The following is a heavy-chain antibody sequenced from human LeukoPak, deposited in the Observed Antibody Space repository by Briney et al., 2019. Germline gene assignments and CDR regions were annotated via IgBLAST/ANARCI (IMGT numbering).Heavy chain of an antibody. V-gene: IGHV3-7*04. Sequence: GGSLRLYCAASGFTFSSYWMSWVRQAPGKGLEWVANIKQDGSEKNYVDSVKGRFTISRDNAKNSMYLQMNSLRAEDTAVYYCARGVAAGTDYWGQGTLVTVSS. D-gene: IGHD2-15*01. CDR2: IKQDGSEK. J-gene: IGHJ4*02. CDR1: GFTFSSYW. CDR3: ARGVAAGTDY.